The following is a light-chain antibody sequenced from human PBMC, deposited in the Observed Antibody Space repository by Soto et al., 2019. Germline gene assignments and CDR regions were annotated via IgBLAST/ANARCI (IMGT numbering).Light chain of an antibody. CDR3: QPYGSSPPYT. V-gene: IGKV3-20*01. Sequence: EVVLTQSPGTLSLSPGERATLSCRASQSVSNNYLAWYQQRPGQSPKLLIFGSSDRATGIPDRFSGSGSGTDFTLTISSLEPEDFAVYYCQPYGSSPPYTFGQGTKREIK. CDR1: QSVSNNY. J-gene: IGKJ2*01. CDR2: GSS.